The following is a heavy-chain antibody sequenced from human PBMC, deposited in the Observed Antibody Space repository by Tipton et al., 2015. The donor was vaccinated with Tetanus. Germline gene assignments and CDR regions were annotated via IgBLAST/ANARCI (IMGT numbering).Heavy chain of an antibody. D-gene: IGHD2-21*01. CDR1: GSTLSAYS. CDR3: SGGGAHVDY. Sequence: SLRLSCAASGSTLSAYSVDWVRQATGKGLEWVGRFASPSNSAATTYAASVRGRFTFSRDDAKNTAYLEMNSLTVEDTAVYYCSGGGAHVDYWVQGVLVTVSS. CDR2: FASPSNSAAT. J-gene: IGHJ4*02. V-gene: IGHV3-73*01.